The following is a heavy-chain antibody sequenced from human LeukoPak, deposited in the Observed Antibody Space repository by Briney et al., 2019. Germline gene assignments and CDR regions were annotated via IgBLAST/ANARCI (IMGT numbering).Heavy chain of an antibody. V-gene: IGHV3-74*01. CDR1: GFTFSRYW. D-gene: IGHD1-26*01. J-gene: IGHJ5*02. Sequence: GGSLRLSCAASGFTFSRYWMHWVRQAPGKGLGWVSRINSDGSSTTYADSVKGRFTIARDNPKNTLYLQMNSLRAEDTAVYYCVRLSWELGDGGVTWGQGTLVTVSS. CDR2: INSDGSST. CDR3: VRLSWELGDGGVT.